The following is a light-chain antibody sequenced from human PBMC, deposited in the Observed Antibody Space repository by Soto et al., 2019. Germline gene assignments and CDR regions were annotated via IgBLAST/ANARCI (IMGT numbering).Light chain of an antibody. V-gene: IGKV1-5*01. J-gene: IGKJ1*01. Sequence: DIQMTQSPSTLSASVGDRFTMACRAIQSISSWLAWYQQKPGKAPKLLIYDASSLQSGVASRFSGSGSGTEFTLIISGLQPDDSATYYCQQYTNTNNPWMFGQGTKVDIK. CDR2: DAS. CDR1: QSISSW. CDR3: QQYTNTNNPWM.